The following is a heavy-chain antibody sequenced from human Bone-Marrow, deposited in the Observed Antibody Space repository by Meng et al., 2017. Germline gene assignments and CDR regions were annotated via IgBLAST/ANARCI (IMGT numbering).Heavy chain of an antibody. Sequence: SQTRSLTGAISGDSVSSNTAAWSWIRQSPSRGLEWLGRTYYRSKWYYEYGTSVKSRITINSDTSKNQLSLQLNSVTPEDTAIYYCARDPPSLHGGFDIWGQGTMVTVSS. CDR3: ARDPPSLHGGFDI. J-gene: IGHJ3*02. CDR1: GDSVSSNTAA. D-gene: IGHD4-23*01. V-gene: IGHV6-1*01. CDR2: TYYRSKWYY.